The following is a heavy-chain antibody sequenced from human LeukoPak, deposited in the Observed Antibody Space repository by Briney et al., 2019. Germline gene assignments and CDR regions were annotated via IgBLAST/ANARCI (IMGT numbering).Heavy chain of an antibody. CDR3: ARADFTIFGVVITYYFDY. J-gene: IGHJ4*02. CDR2: VNPNSGNT. D-gene: IGHD3-3*01. CDR1: GYTFTSYD. Sequence: ASVKVSCKASGYTFTSYDINWVRQATGQGLEWMGWVNPNSGNTGYAQKFQGRVTMTRNTSISTAYMELSSLRSEDTAVYYCARADFTIFGVVITYYFDYWGQGTLVTVSS. V-gene: IGHV1-8*01.